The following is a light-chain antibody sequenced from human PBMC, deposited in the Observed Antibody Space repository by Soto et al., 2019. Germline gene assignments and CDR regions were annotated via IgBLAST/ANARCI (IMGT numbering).Light chain of an antibody. Sequence: QSALTQPASVSGSPGQSITISCTGTSSDVGGYNYVSWYQQHPGKAPKLMIYEVSNRPSGVSNRFSGSKSGNTASLTISGLQPEDEADYYCSSFTTSSTAVFGGGTKLTVL. V-gene: IGLV2-14*01. CDR3: SSFTTSSTAV. J-gene: IGLJ2*01. CDR1: SSDVGGYNY. CDR2: EVS.